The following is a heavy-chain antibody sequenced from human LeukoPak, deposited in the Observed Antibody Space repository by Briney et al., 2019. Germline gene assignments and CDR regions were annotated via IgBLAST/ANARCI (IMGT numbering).Heavy chain of an antibody. V-gene: IGHV4-39*07. J-gene: IGHJ4*02. CDR2: IFYSGST. Sequence: PSETLSLTCTVSSGSISTSNYYWGWVRQPPGKALEWIGNIFYSGSTYYSPSLKSRVTISLDTSKNQFSLKLSSVTAADTAVYYCAVGSSWPFDYWGQGTLVTVSS. D-gene: IGHD6-13*01. CDR1: SGSISTSNYY. CDR3: AVGSSWPFDY.